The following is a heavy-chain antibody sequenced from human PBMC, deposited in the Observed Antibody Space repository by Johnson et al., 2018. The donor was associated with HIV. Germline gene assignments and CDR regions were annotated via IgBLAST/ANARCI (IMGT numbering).Heavy chain of an antibody. V-gene: IGHV3-30-3*01. J-gene: IGHJ3*02. CDR3: ARAQLLADDAFNN. D-gene: IGHD6-6*01. CDR2: ISYDGSNK. Sequence: QMQLVESGGGLVQPGGSLRLSCAASGFTFSSYAMHWVRQAPGKGLEWVAVISYDGSNKYYADSVKGRFTISRDNAKNTLYLQLNSLRVEDTAIYYCARAQLLADDAFNNWGQGTMVTVSS. CDR1: GFTFSSYA.